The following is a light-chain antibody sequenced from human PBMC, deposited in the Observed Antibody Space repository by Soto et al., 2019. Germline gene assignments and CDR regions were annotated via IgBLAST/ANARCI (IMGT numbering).Light chain of an antibody. Sequence: DIPLTPSPSFLSASVGDRVTITCRASQGISSYLAWYQQKPGKAPKLLIYAASTLQSGVPSRFSGSGSGTEFTLTISRLQPEDFATYYCQQLNSYPITFGQGTRLEIK. CDR3: QQLNSYPIT. CDR2: AAS. V-gene: IGKV1-9*01. CDR1: QGISSY. J-gene: IGKJ5*01.